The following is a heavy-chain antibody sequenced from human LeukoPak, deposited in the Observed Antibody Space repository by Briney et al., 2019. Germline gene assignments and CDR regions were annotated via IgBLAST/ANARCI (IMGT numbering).Heavy chain of an antibody. J-gene: IGHJ6*03. CDR3: ARCITIFGVVITCYMDV. Sequence: GASVKVSCKASGGTFSSYAISWVRQAPGQGLEWMGGIIPIFGTANYAQKFQGRVTITADESTSTAYMELSSLRSEDTAVYYCARCITIFGVVITCYMDVWGKGTTVTVSS. CDR1: GGTFSSYA. CDR2: IIPIFGTA. D-gene: IGHD3-3*01. V-gene: IGHV1-69*01.